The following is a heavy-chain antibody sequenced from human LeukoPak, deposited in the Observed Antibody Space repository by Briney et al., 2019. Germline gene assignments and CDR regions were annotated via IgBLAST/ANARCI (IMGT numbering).Heavy chain of an antibody. J-gene: IGHJ3*02. V-gene: IGHV4-61*02. CDR1: GGSISSGSYY. Sequence: PSQTLSLTCTVSGGSISSGSYYWSWIRQPAGKGLEWIGRIYTSGSTNYNPSLKSRVTISVDPSKNQFSLKLSSVTAADTAVYYCAREPRGEDAFDIWGQGTMVTVSS. CDR2: IYTSGST. D-gene: IGHD3-10*01. CDR3: AREPRGEDAFDI.